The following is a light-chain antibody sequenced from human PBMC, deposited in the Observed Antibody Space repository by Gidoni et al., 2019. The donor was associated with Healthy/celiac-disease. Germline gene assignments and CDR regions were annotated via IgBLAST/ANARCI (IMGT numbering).Light chain of an antibody. CDR3: QQYGSSPIT. CDR2: GAS. J-gene: IGKJ5*01. V-gene: IGKV3-20*01. Sequence: EMVLPQSPGTLSLSPGERATLSCTASQSVSSSYLAWYQQKPGQAPRLLISGASSSATGIPDRFSGSGSGTDFTLTISRLEPEDFAVYYCQQYGSSPITFXQXTRLEIK. CDR1: QSVSSSY.